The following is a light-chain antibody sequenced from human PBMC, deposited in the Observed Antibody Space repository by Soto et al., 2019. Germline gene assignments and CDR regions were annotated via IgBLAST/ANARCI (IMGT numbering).Light chain of an antibody. CDR1: SSNIGAGYD. CDR3: QAYDSSLSGVV. J-gene: IGLJ2*01. Sequence: QSVLTQPPSVSGAPGQRVTISCTGSSSNIGAGYDVHWYQQLRGTAPKLLIYGNSNRPSGVPDRFSGSKSGTSASLAITGLQAEDDADYYCQAYDSSLSGVVFGGGTKVTVL. CDR2: GNS. V-gene: IGLV1-40*01.